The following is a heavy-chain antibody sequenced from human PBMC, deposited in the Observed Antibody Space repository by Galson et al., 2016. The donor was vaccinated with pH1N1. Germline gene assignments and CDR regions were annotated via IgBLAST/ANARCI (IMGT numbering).Heavy chain of an antibody. CDR3: ARYAVTYYYDSSGYPDWYFDL. D-gene: IGHD3-22*01. J-gene: IGHJ2*01. V-gene: IGHV5-51*03. CDR2: IYPGNSDT. Sequence: QSGAEVKKPGESLKISCKGSGYSFTSYWIGWVRQMPGKGLEWMGIIYPGNSDTRYSTSFQGQVNISADKSTSTAYLQWSSLKASDTAIYYCARYAVTYYYDSSGYPDWYFDLWGRGTLVTVSS. CDR1: GYSFTSYW.